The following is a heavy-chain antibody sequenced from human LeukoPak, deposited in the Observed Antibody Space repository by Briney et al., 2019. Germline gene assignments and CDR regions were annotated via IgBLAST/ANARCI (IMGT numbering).Heavy chain of an antibody. D-gene: IGHD3-22*01. Sequence: HTGGSLRLSCAASGFTVSSNYMSWVRQAPGKGLEWVSVIYSGGSTYYTDSVKGRFTISRDNSKNTLYLQMNSLRAEDTALYYCARGRCYYDSSGYKACYFDYWGQGTLVTVSS. CDR3: ARGRCYYDSSGYKACYFDY. J-gene: IGHJ4*02. CDR2: IYSGGST. CDR1: GFTVSSNY. V-gene: IGHV3-53*01.